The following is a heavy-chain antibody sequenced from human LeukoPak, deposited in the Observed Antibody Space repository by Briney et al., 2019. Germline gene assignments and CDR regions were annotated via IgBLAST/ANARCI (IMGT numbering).Heavy chain of an antibody. CDR3: ATRGIEVGWFDP. J-gene: IGHJ5*02. Sequence: SETLSLTCAVSGDSVSGDGYSWSWIRQPPGKGLEWIGYIYHGGSTYYNPSLKSRVTISIDRSKNQFSLRLNSVTAADTAVYYYATRGIEVGWFDPWGQGTLVTVSS. V-gene: IGHV4-30-2*01. CDR1: GDSVSGDGYS. CDR2: IYHGGST. D-gene: IGHD2-21*01.